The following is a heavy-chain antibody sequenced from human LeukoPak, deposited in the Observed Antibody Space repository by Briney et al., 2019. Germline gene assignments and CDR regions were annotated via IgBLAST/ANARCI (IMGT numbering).Heavy chain of an antibody. CDR3: ARIGHEDYYFDY. CDR1: GGSISSYY. CDR2: IYYSGST. J-gene: IGHJ4*02. Sequence: SETLSLTCTVSGGSISSYYWSWIRQPPGKGLEWIGYIYYSGSTNYNPSLKSRVTISVDTSKNQFSLKLSSVTAADTAVYYCARIGHEDYYFDYWGQGTLVTVTS. V-gene: IGHV4-59*01.